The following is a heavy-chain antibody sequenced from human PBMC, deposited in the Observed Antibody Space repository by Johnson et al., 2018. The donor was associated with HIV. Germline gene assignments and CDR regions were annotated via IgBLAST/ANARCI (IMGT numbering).Heavy chain of an antibody. V-gene: IGHV3-11*04. Sequence: VQLVESGGGLVKPGGSLRLSCAASGFTFSDYYMSWIRQAPGKGLEWVSYISSSGSTIYYADSLKGRFTISRDNAKNSLYLQMNSLRAEDTAVYYCASRLWWQAPLDAFEIWGQGTMVTVSS. D-gene: IGHD2-21*01. J-gene: IGHJ3*02. CDR2: ISSSGSTI. CDR1: GFTFSDYY. CDR3: ASRLWWQAPLDAFEI.